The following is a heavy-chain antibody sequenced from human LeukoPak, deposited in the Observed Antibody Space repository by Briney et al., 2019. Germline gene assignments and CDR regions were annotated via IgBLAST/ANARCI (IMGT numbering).Heavy chain of an antibody. CDR2: ISWNSGSI. CDR3: EKDISPFIVGAPAWKNFDY. D-gene: IGHD1-26*01. V-gene: IGHV3-9*01. Sequence: GGSLRLSCAASGFTFDDYAMHWVRQAPGKGLEWVSGISWNSGSIGYADSVKGRFTISRDNAKNSLYLQMNSLRAEDTALYYCEKDISPFIVGAPAWKNFDYWAREPWSPSPQ. CDR1: GFTFDDYA. J-gene: IGHJ4*02.